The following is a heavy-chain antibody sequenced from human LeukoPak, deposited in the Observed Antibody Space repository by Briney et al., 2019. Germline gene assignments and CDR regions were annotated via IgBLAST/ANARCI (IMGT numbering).Heavy chain of an antibody. D-gene: IGHD1-26*01. CDR1: GFTVSSNY. J-gene: IGHJ4*02. CDR3: ARDLGWELVPLILDY. Sequence: GGSLRLSCAASGFTVSSNYMSWVRQAPGKGLEWVSVIYSGGSTYYAGSVKGRFTISRDNSKNTLYLQMNSLRAEDTAVYYCARDLGWELVPLILDYWGQGTLVTVSS. CDR2: IYSGGST. V-gene: IGHV3-66*01.